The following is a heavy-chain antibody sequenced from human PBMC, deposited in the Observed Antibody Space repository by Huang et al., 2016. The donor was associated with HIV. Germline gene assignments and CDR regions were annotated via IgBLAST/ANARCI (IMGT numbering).Heavy chain of an antibody. CDR3: ARQGLWLPPTDPFDY. CDR2: IYPGDSDT. Sequence: EVHLVQSGAEVKEHGESLKISCQASGYNFDSYWIGWVRQMPGKGLEGVRVIYPGDSDTRDYPSFQGQVTISADQSIKTAYLQWSSLKASDTAIYFCARQGLWLPPTDPFDYWGQGTPVTVSA. CDR1: GYNFDSYW. J-gene: IGHJ4*02. D-gene: IGHD3-10*01. V-gene: IGHV5-51*01.